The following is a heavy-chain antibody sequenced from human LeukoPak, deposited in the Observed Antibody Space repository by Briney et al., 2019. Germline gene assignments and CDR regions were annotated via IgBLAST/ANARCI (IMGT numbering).Heavy chain of an antibody. J-gene: IGHJ6*03. D-gene: IGHD6-6*01. CDR1: GGSISSYY. CDR2: IYYSGST. Sequence: SETLSLTCTVSGGSISSYYWSWIRQPPGKGLEWIGYIYYSGSTNYNPSLKSRVTISVDTSKNQFSLKLSSVTAADTAVYYGASHKAARQANYYYYMDVWGKGTTVTVSS. V-gene: IGHV4-59*01. CDR3: ASHKAARQANYYYYMDV.